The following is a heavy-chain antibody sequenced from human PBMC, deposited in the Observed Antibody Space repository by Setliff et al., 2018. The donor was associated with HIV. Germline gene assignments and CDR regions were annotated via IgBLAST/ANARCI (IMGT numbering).Heavy chain of an antibody. CDR2: IYYSGNT. J-gene: IGHJ3*02. CDR1: RASISSGGYY. CDR3: ARVYGDYVEGAFDI. Sequence: SETLSLTCTVSRASISSGGYYWSWIRQRPGEGLEWIGYIYYSGNTLYNPSLKSRVTISVDTSKNQFSLKLSSVTAADTALYYCARVYGDYVEGAFDIWGQGTMVTV. D-gene: IGHD4-17*01. V-gene: IGHV4-31*03.